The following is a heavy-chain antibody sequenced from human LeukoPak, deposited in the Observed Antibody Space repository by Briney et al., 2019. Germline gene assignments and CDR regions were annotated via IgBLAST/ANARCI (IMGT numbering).Heavy chain of an antibody. CDR1: GGSISSYY. CDR2: IYTSGST. CDR3: ARDGVGIVVVPAAHDYYYMDV. Sequence: SETLSLTCTVSGGSISSYYWSWIRQPAGKGLEWIGRIYTSGSTNYNPSLKSRVTMSVDTSKNQFSLKLSSVTAADTAVYYCARDGVGIVVVPAAHDYYYMDVWGKGTTVTVS. D-gene: IGHD2-2*01. V-gene: IGHV4-4*07. J-gene: IGHJ6*03.